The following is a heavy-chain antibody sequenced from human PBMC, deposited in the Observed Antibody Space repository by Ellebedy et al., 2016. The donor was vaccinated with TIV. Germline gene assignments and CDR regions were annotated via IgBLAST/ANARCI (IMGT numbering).Heavy chain of an antibody. Sequence: GGSLRLXXAASGFTFSSYAMSWVRQAPGKGLEWVSAFSGSGGSTYYADSVKGRFTISRDNAKNSLYLQMNSLRAEDTAFYYCARGNMGGSFDYWGQGTLVTVSS. CDR3: ARGNMGGSFDY. V-gene: IGHV3-23*01. CDR2: FSGSGGST. D-gene: IGHD2/OR15-2a*01. J-gene: IGHJ4*02. CDR1: GFTFSSYA.